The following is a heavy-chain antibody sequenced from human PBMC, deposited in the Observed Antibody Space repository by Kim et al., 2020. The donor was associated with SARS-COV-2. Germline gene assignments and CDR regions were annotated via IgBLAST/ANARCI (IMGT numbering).Heavy chain of an antibody. V-gene: IGHV1-46*01. CDR3: ARAGGGKRGYSGYETDY. CDR1: GYTFTSYY. J-gene: IGHJ4*02. Sequence: ASVKVSCKASGYTFTSYYMHWVRQAPGQGLEWMGIINPSGGSTSYAQKFQGRVTMTRDTSTSTVYMELSSLRSEDTAVYYCARAGGGKRGYSGYETDYWGQGTLVTVSS. D-gene: IGHD5-12*01. CDR2: INPSGGST.